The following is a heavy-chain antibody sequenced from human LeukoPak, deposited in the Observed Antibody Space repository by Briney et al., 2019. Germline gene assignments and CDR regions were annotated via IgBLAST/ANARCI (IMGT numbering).Heavy chain of an antibody. D-gene: IGHD3-10*01. CDR2: TYSDGSRT. Sequence: GGSLTLSCAASGFTFSTYWMHWVRQAPGKGLVWVSRTYSDGSRTDYADSAKGRFTISRDNAENTLYLQMNSLRVEDTAVYYCARDRGINMVRGVIDYWGQGTLVTVSS. V-gene: IGHV3-74*01. J-gene: IGHJ4*02. CDR1: GFTFSTYW. CDR3: ARDRGINMVRGVIDY.